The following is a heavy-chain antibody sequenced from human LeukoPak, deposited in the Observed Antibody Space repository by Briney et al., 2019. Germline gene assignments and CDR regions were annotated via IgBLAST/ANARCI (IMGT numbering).Heavy chain of an antibody. CDR3: AREDSSSTFDY. D-gene: IGHD6-6*01. J-gene: IGHJ4*02. Sequence: GGSLRLSCAASGFTFSSYWMSWVRQAPGKGLEWVANIKQDGSEKYYVDSVKGRFTISRDNAKNSLYLQMDSLRAEDTAVYYCAREDSSSTFDYWGQGTLVTVSS. CDR2: IKQDGSEK. V-gene: IGHV3-7*01. CDR1: GFTFSSYW.